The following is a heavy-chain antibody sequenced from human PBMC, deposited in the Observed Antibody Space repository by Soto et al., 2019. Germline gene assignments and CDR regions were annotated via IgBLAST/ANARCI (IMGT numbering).Heavy chain of an antibody. CDR1: GYTFTSYD. CDR3: ARVPGYYIGDL. Sequence: ASVKVSCKASGYTFTSYDINWVRQATGQGLEWMGWMNPNSGNTGYSQKFQGRVTITRDTSASTAYMELSSLRSEDTAVYYCARVPGYYIGDLCGGGTLVTVSS. J-gene: IGHJ2*01. V-gene: IGHV1-8*01. D-gene: IGHD2-21*01. CDR2: MNPNSGNT.